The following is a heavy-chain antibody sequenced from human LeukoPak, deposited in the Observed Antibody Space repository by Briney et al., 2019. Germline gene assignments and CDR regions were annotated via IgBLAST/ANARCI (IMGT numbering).Heavy chain of an antibody. CDR1: GVNFRKSW. CDR3: TNWGDTWGLDF. V-gene: IGHV3-7*01. CDR2: IKDDGSEK. Sequence: GGSLRLSCAAPGVNFRKSWVTWGRQGPGGGLGWGANIKDDGSEKYYVDSVKGRFTISRDNAKNSLYLQMNSLSAEDTAVYFCTNWGDTWGLDFWGLGILVSVSS. D-gene: IGHD7-27*01. J-gene: IGHJ4*02.